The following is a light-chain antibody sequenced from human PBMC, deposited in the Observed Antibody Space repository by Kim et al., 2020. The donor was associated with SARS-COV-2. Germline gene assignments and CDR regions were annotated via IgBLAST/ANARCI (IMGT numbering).Light chain of an antibody. J-gene: IGLJ1*01. CDR1: SSNTGAGYG. Sequence: GVTISCTGSSSNTGAGYGVHWYQQLPGAAPKLLIYGNNNRPSGVPDRFSGSKSGTSASLAITGLQAEDEADYYCQSYDSSLSGYVFGTGTKVTVL. CDR2: GNN. V-gene: IGLV1-40*01. CDR3: QSYDSSLSGYV.